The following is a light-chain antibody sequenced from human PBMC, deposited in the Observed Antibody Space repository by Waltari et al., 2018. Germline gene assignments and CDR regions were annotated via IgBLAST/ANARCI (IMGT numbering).Light chain of an antibody. CDR3: CSNAGTDAL. CDR1: SGSIATNY. Sequence: NFMLTQPHSVSGSPGTTVTISCTRSSGSIATNYVQWYPQRPGSAPPTVISENNQRPSGVPARFSGSVDSSSNSASLTISGLKTEDEADYYCCSNAGTDALFGGGTKLTVL. CDR2: ENN. V-gene: IGLV6-57*04. J-gene: IGLJ3*02.